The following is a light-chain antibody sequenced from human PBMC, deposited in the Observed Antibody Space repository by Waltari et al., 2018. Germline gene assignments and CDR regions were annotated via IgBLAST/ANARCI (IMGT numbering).Light chain of an antibody. CDR2: GVS. J-gene: IGLJ2*01. Sequence: QSALTQPASVSGSPGQAITISCTGTSSDVGGYNYVSWYQQHPGKAPRLMLYGVSNRPSGVSNRVSGSKSGNTASLTISGVQADDEADYYCTSYTGSSAVVFGGGTKLTVL. CDR1: SSDVGGYNY. CDR3: TSYTGSSAVV. V-gene: IGLV2-14*03.